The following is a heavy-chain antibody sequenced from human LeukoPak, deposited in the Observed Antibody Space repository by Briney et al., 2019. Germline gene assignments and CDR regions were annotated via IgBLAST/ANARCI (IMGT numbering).Heavy chain of an antibody. J-gene: IGHJ6*02. CDR1: GYTFTSYY. D-gene: IGHD3-3*01. Sequence: ASVKVSCKASGYTFTSYYMHWVRQASGQGLEWMGIINPSGSITSYAQKFQGRVTMTRATSTGTVYMELSSLRSEDTAVYYCARGPLEWLSTSDYYYGMDVWGQGTTVTVSS. CDR2: INPSGSIT. V-gene: IGHV1-46*01. CDR3: ARGPLEWLSTSDYYYGMDV.